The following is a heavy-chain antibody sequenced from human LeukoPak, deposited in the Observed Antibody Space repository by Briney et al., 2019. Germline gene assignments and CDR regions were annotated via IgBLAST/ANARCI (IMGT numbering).Heavy chain of an antibody. D-gene: IGHD5-12*01. J-gene: IGHJ4*02. CDR1: GFTLTNYA. V-gene: IGHV3-30*04. CDR3: ARGKRSGYDLWANFDY. CDR2: ISYDGTNK. Sequence: TGGSLRLSCAASGFTLTNYAMHWVRQAPGKGLEWVTLISYDGTNKYYADSVKGRFTISRDNSKDTLYLQMNSLRPEDTAVYYRARGKRSGYDLWANFDYWGQGTLVTVSS.